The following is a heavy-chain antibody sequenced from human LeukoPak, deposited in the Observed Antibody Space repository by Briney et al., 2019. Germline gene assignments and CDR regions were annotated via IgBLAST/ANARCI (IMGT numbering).Heavy chain of an antibody. Sequence: PSETLSLTCTVSGGSISSGGYYWSWIRQPAGRGLEWIGRIYTSGSTDYNPSLKSRVTISVDTSKNQFSLRLSSVTAADTAVYYCAGEGYDILTGYSNDSFDIWGQGTIVTVSS. CDR2: IYTSGST. J-gene: IGHJ3*02. CDR1: GGSISSGGYY. V-gene: IGHV4-61*02. D-gene: IGHD3-9*01. CDR3: AGEGYDILTGYSNDSFDI.